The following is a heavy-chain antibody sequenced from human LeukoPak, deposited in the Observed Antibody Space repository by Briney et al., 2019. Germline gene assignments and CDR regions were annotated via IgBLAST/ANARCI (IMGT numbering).Heavy chain of an antibody. J-gene: IGHJ4*02. CDR2: INPSGGST. Sequence: ASVKVSCKASGYTFTSYYMCWVRQAPGQGLEWMGIINPSGGSTSYAQKFQGRVTMTRDTSTSTVYMELSSLRSEDTAVYYCARDTGYCSGGSCYNFDYWGQGTLVTVSS. CDR3: ARDTGYCSGGSCYNFDY. CDR1: GYTFTSYY. D-gene: IGHD2-15*01. V-gene: IGHV1-46*01.